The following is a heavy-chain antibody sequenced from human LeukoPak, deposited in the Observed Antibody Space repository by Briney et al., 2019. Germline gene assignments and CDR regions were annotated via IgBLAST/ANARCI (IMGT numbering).Heavy chain of an antibody. Sequence: GASVKFSCKASGYTFTSYGISGVGQAPGQGLEWMGWISAYNGNTNYAQKLQGRVTMTTDTSTSTAYMELRSLRSDDTAVYYCAREGIDYYYYGMDVWGQGTTVTVSS. J-gene: IGHJ6*02. CDR1: GYTFTSYG. V-gene: IGHV1-18*01. CDR3: AREGIDYYYYGMDV. CDR2: ISAYNGNT.